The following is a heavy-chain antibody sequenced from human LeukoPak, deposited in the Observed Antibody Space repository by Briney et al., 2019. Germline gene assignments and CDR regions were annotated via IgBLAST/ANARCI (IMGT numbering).Heavy chain of an antibody. CDR2: IYYSGST. V-gene: IGHV4-30-4*08. Sequence: PSQTLSLTCTVSGGSISSGDYYWSWIRQPPGKGLEWIGCIYYSGSTYYNPSLKSRVTISVDTSKNQFSLKLSSVTAADTAVYYCARLQLGGYFDYWGQGTLVTVSS. J-gene: IGHJ4*02. D-gene: IGHD6-13*01. CDR3: ARLQLGGYFDY. CDR1: GGSISSGDYY.